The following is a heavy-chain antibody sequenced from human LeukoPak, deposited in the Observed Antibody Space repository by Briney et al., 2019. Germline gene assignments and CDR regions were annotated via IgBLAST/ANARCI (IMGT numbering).Heavy chain of an antibody. Sequence: SETLSLTCAVYGVSFSGYYWSWIRQPPGKGLEWIGVINHSGSTNYNPSVKSRVTISIDTSKNQFSLKLSSLTAADTAVYYCAREYYDCCSGYSLNWFDPWGQGTLVTVSS. J-gene: IGHJ5*01. CDR2: INHSGST. V-gene: IGHV4-34*01. D-gene: IGHD3-3*01. CDR3: AREYYDCCSGYSLNWFDP. CDR1: GVSFSGYY.